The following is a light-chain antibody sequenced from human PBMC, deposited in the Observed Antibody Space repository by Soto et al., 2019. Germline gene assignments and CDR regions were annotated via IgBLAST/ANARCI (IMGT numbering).Light chain of an antibody. V-gene: IGKV3-11*01. CDR2: DAS. CDR3: QQRSNWPLTWPLT. J-gene: IGKJ4*01. CDR1: QSVSSY. Sequence: EIVLTQSPATLSLSPGERATLSCRASQSVSSYLAWYQQKPGQAPRLLIYDASNRATGIPARFSGSGSGTDFTLTISSLEPEDFAVYYCQQRSNWPLTWPLTFGGGTKVEIK.